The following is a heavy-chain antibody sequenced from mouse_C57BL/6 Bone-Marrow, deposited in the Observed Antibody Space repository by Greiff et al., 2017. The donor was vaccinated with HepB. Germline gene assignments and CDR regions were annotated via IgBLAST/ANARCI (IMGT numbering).Heavy chain of an antibody. D-gene: IGHD2-1*01. Sequence: VQLQQSGPELVKPGASVKISCKASGYSFTSYYIHWVKQRPGQGLEWIGWIYPGSGNTKYNEKFKGKATLTADTSSSTAYMQLSSLTSEDSAVYYCAREDGNYGAWFAYWGQGTLVTVSA. J-gene: IGHJ3*01. CDR2: IYPGSGNT. CDR3: AREDGNYGAWFAY. V-gene: IGHV1-66*01. CDR1: GYSFTSYY.